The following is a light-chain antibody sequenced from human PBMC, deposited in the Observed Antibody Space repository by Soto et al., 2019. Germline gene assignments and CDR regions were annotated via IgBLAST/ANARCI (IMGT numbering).Light chain of an antibody. CDR1: SSDVGGYNY. Sequence: QSVLTQPASVSGSPGQSITISCTGTSSDVGGYNYVSWYQQHPGKAPKLMLYEVSNRPSGVSNRFSGSKSGNTASLTISGLQAEDEADYYCSSYTSSSTPYYVFGTGTKLTVL. CDR3: SSYTSSSTPYYV. CDR2: EVS. J-gene: IGLJ1*01. V-gene: IGLV2-14*01.